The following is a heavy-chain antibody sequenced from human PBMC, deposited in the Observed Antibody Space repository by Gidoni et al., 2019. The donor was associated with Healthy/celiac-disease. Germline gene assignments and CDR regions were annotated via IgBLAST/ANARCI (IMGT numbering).Heavy chain of an antibody. Sequence: GFTFSSYAMHWVRQAPGKGLEWVAVISYDGSNKYYADSVKGRFTISRDNSKNTLYLQMNSLRAEDTAVYYCARDFIVVVTAIHTPIGMDVWGQGTTVTVSS. CDR3: ARDFIVVVTAIHTPIGMDV. CDR2: ISYDGSNK. J-gene: IGHJ6*02. V-gene: IGHV3-30-3*01. CDR1: GFTFSSYA. D-gene: IGHD2-21*02.